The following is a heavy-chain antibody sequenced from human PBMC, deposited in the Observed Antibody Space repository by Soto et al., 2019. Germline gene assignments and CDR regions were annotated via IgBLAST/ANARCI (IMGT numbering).Heavy chain of an antibody. Sequence: PWGFLRLSCAASGFSFSSYGMHWVFQAPGKGLEWVAVIWYDGSNKYYADSVEGRFTISRDNSKNMLYLQMNSLRAEDTAVYYCARDLQIFGVVLPDYWGQGTLVTVTP. V-gene: IGHV3-33*01. D-gene: IGHD3-3*01. CDR2: IWYDGSNK. CDR3: ARDLQIFGVVLPDY. J-gene: IGHJ4*02. CDR1: GFSFSSYG.